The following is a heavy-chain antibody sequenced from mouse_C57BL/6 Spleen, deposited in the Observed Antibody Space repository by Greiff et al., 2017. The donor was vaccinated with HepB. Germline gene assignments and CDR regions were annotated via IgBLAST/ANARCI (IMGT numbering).Heavy chain of an antibody. V-gene: IGHV5-12*01. Sequence: EVQRVESGGDLVKPGGSLKLSCAASGFTFSSYGMSWVRQTPDKRLEWVAYISNGGGSTYYPDTVKGRFTISRDNAKNTLYLQMSRLKSEDTAMYYCARHPTYWGQGTLVTVSA. CDR3: ARHPTY. CDR1: GFTFSSYG. J-gene: IGHJ3*01. CDR2: ISNGGGST.